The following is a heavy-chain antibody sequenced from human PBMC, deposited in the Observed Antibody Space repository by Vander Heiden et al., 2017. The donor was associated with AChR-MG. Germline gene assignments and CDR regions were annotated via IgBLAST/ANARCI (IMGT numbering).Heavy chain of an antibody. D-gene: IGHD3-3*01. CDR1: GGSISSSSYY. V-gene: IGHV4-39*01. Sequence: QLQLQESGPGLVKPSETLSLTCTVSGGSISSSSYYWGWIRQPPGKGLEWIGSIYYSGSTYYNPCLKSRVAISVDTSKNQSSLKLSSVTAADTAVYYCAQTSYYDFWSGYFDPVGFDPWGQGTLVTVSS. CDR3: AQTSYYDFWSGYFDPVGFDP. CDR2: IYYSGST. J-gene: IGHJ5*02.